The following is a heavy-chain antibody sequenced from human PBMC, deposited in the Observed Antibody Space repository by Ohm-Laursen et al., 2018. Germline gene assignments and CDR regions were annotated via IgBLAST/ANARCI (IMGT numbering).Heavy chain of an antibody. CDR3: ARIRRYSSSWFYFDY. J-gene: IGHJ4*02. D-gene: IGHD6-13*01. CDR1: GFSLSTSGMC. V-gene: IGHV2-70*16. CDR2: IDWDDDK. Sequence: TQTLTLTHTFSGFSLSTSGMCVSWIRQPPGKALEWLARIDWDDDKFYSTSLKTRLTISKDTSKNQVVLTVTNMDPVDTATYYCARIRRYSSSWFYFDYWGQGTLVTVSS.